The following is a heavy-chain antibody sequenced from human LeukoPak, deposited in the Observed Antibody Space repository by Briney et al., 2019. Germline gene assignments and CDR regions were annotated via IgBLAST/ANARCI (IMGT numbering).Heavy chain of an antibody. J-gene: IGHJ4*02. V-gene: IGHV4-34*01. D-gene: IGHD6-13*01. CDR2: INHSGST. Sequence: KPSETLSLTCAVYGGSFSGYYWSWIRQPPGKGLEWIGEINHSGSTNYNPSLKSRVTISVDTSKNQFSLKLSSVTAADPAVYYCAGTDYSSSWYDYWGQGTLVTVSS. CDR3: AGTDYSSSWYDY. CDR1: GGSFSGYY.